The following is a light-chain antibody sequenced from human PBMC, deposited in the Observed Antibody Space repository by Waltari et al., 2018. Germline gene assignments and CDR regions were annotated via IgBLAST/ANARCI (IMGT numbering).Light chain of an antibody. CDR3: AAWDDTLSHWV. Sequence: QSVLTQPPSASGTPGQRVTISCSGRSSTIGANYVYWYQHLPGTAPKLLIFSNTQRPSGVRDRFSGSKSGTSASLAISGLRSEDEGDYYCAAWDDTLSHWVFGGGTKLTVL. CDR1: SSTIGANY. CDR2: SNT. J-gene: IGLJ3*02. V-gene: IGLV1-47*01.